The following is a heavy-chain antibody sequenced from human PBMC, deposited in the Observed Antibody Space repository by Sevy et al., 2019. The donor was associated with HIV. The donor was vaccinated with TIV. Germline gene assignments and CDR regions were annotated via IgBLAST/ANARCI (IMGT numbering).Heavy chain of an antibody. CDR2: IYPGDSGT. J-gene: IGHJ4*02. CDR3: ARHEQLFDYFAY. D-gene: IGHD1-1*01. Sequence: GESLKISCKGSGYSFTSYWIAWVRQMPGRGLDWMGIIYPGDSGTRYSPSLQGQVTISADKSISTAYLQWSSLKASDTAMYYCARHEQLFDYFAYWGQGTLVTVSS. V-gene: IGHV5-51*01. CDR1: GYSFTSYW.